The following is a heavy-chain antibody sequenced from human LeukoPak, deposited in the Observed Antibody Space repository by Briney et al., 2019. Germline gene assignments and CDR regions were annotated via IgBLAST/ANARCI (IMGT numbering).Heavy chain of an antibody. CDR3: ARGRLVGATGGDFDY. V-gene: IGHV4-34*01. CDR2: INHSRST. CDR1: GGSFSGYY. J-gene: IGHJ4*02. D-gene: IGHD1-26*01. Sequence: SETLSLTCAVYGGSFSGYYWSWIRQPPGKGLEWIGEINHSRSTNYNPSLKSRVTISVDTSKNQFSLKLSSVTAADTAVYYCARGRLVGATGGDFDYWGQGTLVTVSS.